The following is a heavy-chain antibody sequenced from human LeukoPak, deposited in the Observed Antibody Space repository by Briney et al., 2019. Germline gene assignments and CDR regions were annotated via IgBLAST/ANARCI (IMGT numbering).Heavy chain of an antibody. D-gene: IGHD4-17*01. V-gene: IGHV4-61*01. CDR3: ARDTYGDSLFDY. J-gene: IGHJ4*02. CDR1: GGSVSSGSYC. Sequence: SETLSLTCTVSGGSVSSGSYCWSWIRQPPGTGLEWIGYIYYSGSTNYNPSLKSRVTISVDTSKNQFSLKLSSVTAADTAVYYCARDTYGDSLFDYWGQGTLVTVSS. CDR2: IYYSGST.